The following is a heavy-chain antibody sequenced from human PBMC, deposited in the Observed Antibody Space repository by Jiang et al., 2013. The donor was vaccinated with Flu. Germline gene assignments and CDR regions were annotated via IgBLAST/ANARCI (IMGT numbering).Heavy chain of an antibody. J-gene: IGHJ4*02. V-gene: IGHV4-34*01. D-gene: IGHD1-26*01. Sequence: VALLKPSETLSLMCAVQGGSFGGFFWSWIRQPPGKGLEWIGEINHSGSTNYNPSLKSRVTISVDTSKNQFSLKLSSVTAADTAVYYCARTRRYSGSYYVRYFDYWGQGTLVTVSS. CDR1: GGSFGGFF. CDR3: ARTRRYSGSYYVRYFDY. CDR2: INHSGST.